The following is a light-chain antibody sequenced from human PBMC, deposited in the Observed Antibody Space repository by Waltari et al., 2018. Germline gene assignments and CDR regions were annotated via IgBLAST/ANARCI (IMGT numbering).Light chain of an antibody. CDR2: DLN. CDR3: SSYTSSSTLL. V-gene: IGLV2-14*03. J-gene: IGLJ2*01. Sequence: ASVSGSPGQSITISCTGTSSDVGGYNYVSWYQQHPGKAPKLMIFDLNNRPSGVSNRFSGSKSGNTASLTISGLQAEDEADYYCSSYTSSSTLLFGGGTKLTVL. CDR1: SSDVGGYNY.